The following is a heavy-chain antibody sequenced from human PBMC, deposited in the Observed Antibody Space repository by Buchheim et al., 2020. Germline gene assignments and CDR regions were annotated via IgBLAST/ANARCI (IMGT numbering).Heavy chain of an antibody. CDR1: GFTFSSYW. Sequence: EVHLVESGGGLVQPGGSLRLSCAASGFTFSSYWMTWVRQAPGKGLEWVANIKEDGSEKYYVDSVKGRFTISRDNAKNSLYLQMNSLRAEDTAVYYCARDLVDTAMITGPRPLDYWGQGTL. CDR3: ARDLVDTAMITGPRPLDY. D-gene: IGHD5-18*01. J-gene: IGHJ4*02. CDR2: IKEDGSEK. V-gene: IGHV3-7*01.